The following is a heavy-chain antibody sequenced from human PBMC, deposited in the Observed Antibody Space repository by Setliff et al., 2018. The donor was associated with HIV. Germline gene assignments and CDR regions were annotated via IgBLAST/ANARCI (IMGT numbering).Heavy chain of an antibody. D-gene: IGHD6-6*01. V-gene: IGHV1-2*06. CDR3: ARPRVFDSFDV. CDR1: GYMILGYK. J-gene: IGHJ3*01. CDR2: ISPNNGAA. Sequence: SGPTLVNPPASVKVSCKAIGYMILGYKMHWVRQAPGQGLEWIGRISPNNGAAEYAPKFQGRVSMTLDTSISTAYLEIPRLTSDDAAVCFCARPRVFDSFDVWGQGTKVTVSS.